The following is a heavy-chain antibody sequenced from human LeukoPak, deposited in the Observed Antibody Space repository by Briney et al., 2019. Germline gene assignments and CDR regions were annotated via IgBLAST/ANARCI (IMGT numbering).Heavy chain of an antibody. J-gene: IGHJ5*02. CDR3: ARGVSPDYYGSGSYSGWFDA. Sequence: PSQTLSLTCTVSGGSISSGGYYWSWIRQHPGKGLVWIGYIYYSGSTYYNPSLKSRVTISVDTSKNQFSLKLSSVTAADTAVYYCARGVSPDYYGSGSYSGWFDAWGQGTLVTVSS. D-gene: IGHD3-10*01. CDR2: IYYSGST. CDR1: GGSISSGGYY. V-gene: IGHV4-31*03.